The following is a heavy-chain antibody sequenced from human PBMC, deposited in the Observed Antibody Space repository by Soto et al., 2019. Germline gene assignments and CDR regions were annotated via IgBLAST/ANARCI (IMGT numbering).Heavy chain of an antibody. CDR2: IIPIFGTA. D-gene: IGHD4-4*01. Sequence: SVKVSCKASGGTFSSYAISWVRQAPGQGLEWMGGIIPIFGTANYAQKFQGRVTITGDTSTSTAYMELSSLRSEDTAVYYCASSYSNYALIDYYYYGMDVWGQGTTVTVSS. J-gene: IGHJ6*02. CDR1: GGTFSSYA. CDR3: ASSYSNYALIDYYYYGMDV. V-gene: IGHV1-69*06.